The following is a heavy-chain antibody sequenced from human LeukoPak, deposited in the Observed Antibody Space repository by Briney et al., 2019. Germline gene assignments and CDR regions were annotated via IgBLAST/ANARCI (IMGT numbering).Heavy chain of an antibody. CDR1: GFTFDDYA. D-gene: IGHD1-1*01. J-gene: IGHJ3*02. CDR2: ILRNSGSI. Sequence: PGGSLRLSCAASGFTFDDYAMHWVRQAPGKGLEWVSGILRNSGSIGYADSVKGRFTISRDDAKNSLYLQMNSLRAEDTAVYYCARDNDAGDAFDIWGQGTMVTVSS. CDR3: ARDNDAGDAFDI. V-gene: IGHV3-9*01.